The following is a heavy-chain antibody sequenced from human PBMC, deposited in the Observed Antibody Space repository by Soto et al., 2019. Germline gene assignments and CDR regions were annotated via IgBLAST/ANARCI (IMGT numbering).Heavy chain of an antibody. V-gene: IGHV4-30-4*01. D-gene: IGHD7-27*01. CDR3: ARELGTGEDAFDI. Sequence: QVQLQESGPGLVKPSQTLSLTCTVSGGSISSGDYYWSWIRQPPGKGLEWIGYIYYSGSTYYNPSLKSRVTISVATSKNQFSLKLSSVTAADTAVYYCARELGTGEDAFDIWGQGTMVTVSS. CDR1: GGSISSGDYY. J-gene: IGHJ3*02. CDR2: IYYSGST.